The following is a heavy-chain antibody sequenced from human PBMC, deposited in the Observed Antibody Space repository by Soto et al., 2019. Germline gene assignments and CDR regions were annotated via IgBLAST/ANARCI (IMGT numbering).Heavy chain of an antibody. CDR2: IYPGGSDT. J-gene: IGHJ4*02. CDR1: GYDFVSYW. Sequence: GESLKISCEASGYDFVSYWIAWVRQMPGKGLEWMGIIYPGGSDTRYSPSFQGQVTISADKSISTAYLQWSSLKASDTAMYYCARVGHGPVDYWGQGTLVTVSS. CDR3: ARVGHGPVDY. D-gene: IGHD2-8*01. V-gene: IGHV5-51*01.